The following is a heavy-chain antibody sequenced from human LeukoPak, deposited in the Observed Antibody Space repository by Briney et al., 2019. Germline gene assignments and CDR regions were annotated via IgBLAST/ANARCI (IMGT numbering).Heavy chain of an antibody. CDR2: INPNSGGT. CDR3: ARGSIINPYYYGSGSYYRGAFDI. Sequence: ASVKVSCKSSGYTFTGYYMHWVRQAPGQGLEWMGWINPNSGGTNYAQKFQGRVTMTRDTSISTAYMELSRLRSDDTAVYYCARGSIINPYYYGSGSYYRGAFDIWGQGTMVTVSS. CDR1: GYTFTGYY. J-gene: IGHJ3*02. D-gene: IGHD3-10*01. V-gene: IGHV1-2*02.